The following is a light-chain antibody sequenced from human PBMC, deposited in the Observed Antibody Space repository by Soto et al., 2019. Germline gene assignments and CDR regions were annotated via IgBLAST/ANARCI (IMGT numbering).Light chain of an antibody. J-gene: IGKJ1*01. CDR3: QQRSSWPRT. Sequence: EIVLTQSPATLSLSPGEGATLSCRASQSVGRFLVWYQQKPGQAPRLLIYDASNRATGIPARFSGSGSGTDFPLTISSLEPEDFALYYCQQRSSWPRTFGRGTKVEIQ. CDR2: DAS. V-gene: IGKV3-11*01. CDR1: QSVGRF.